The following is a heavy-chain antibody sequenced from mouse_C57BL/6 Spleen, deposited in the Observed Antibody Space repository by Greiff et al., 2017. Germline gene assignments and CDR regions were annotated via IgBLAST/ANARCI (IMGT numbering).Heavy chain of an antibody. Sequence: VHVKQSGPELVKPGASVKISCKASGYSFTDYNMNWVKQSNGKSLEWIGVINPNYGTTSYNQKFKGKATLTVDQSSSTAYMQLNSLTSEDSAVYYCARERDYGSSYGPYFDYWGQGTTLTVSS. CDR1: GYSFTDYN. J-gene: IGHJ2*01. CDR3: ARERDYGSSYGPYFDY. V-gene: IGHV1-39*01. D-gene: IGHD1-1*01. CDR2: INPNYGTT.